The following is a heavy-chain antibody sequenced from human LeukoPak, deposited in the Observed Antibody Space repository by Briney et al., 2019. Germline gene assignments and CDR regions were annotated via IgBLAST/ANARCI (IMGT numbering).Heavy chain of an antibody. J-gene: IGHJ4*02. CDR1: GFTFTSSA. V-gene: IGHV1-58*01. Sequence: SVKVSCKASGFTFTSSAVQWVRQARGQRLEWIGWIVVGSGNTNYAQKFQERVTITRDMSTSTAYMELSSLRSEDTAVYYCARGVPYCSSTSCYAEYFDYWGQGTLVTVSS. CDR3: ARGVPYCSSTSCYAEYFDY. D-gene: IGHD2-2*01. CDR2: IVVGSGNT.